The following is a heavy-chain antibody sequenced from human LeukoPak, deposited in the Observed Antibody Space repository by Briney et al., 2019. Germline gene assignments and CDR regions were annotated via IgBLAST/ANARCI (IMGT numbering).Heavy chain of an antibody. D-gene: IGHD6-13*01. Sequence: SVKVSCKASGGTFSSYAISWVRQAPGQGLEWMGGIIPIFGTANYAQKFQGRVTITTDGSTSTAYMELSSLRSEDTAVYYCASPLYSSSSDFDYWGQGTLVTVSS. V-gene: IGHV1-69*05. CDR1: GGTFSSYA. CDR3: ASPLYSSSSDFDY. J-gene: IGHJ4*02. CDR2: IIPIFGTA.